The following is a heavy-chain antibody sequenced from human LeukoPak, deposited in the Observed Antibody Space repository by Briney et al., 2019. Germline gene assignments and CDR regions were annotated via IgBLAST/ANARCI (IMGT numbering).Heavy chain of an antibody. J-gene: IGHJ4*02. CDR3: ARGGYNSKFDN. CDR1: GYTFTSYY. CDR2: INPSDGDT. V-gene: IGHV1-46*01. D-gene: IGHD5-24*01. Sequence: ASVKVSCKASGYTFTSYYMHWLRRAPGQGLECMGIINPSDGDTNYVQRFQGRVTMTRDTSTSTVYMELSSLRSEDTAVYYCARGGYNSKFDNWGQGTLVTVSS.